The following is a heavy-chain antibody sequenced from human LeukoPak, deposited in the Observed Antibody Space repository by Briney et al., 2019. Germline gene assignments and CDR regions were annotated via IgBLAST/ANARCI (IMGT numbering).Heavy chain of an antibody. CDR2: INGGGENT. CDR1: GFTFTSYA. CDR3: AKPRAMTKRVGRYFDL. D-gene: IGHD3-16*01. J-gene: IGHJ2*01. V-gene: IGHV3-23*01. Sequence: QSGGSLRLSCAASGFTFTSYAMSWIRQAPGKGLEWVSAINGGGENTYYADSVKGRFTISRDNSKNTLYLQMNSLRAEDTATYYCAKPRAMTKRVGRYFDLWGRGTLVTVSS.